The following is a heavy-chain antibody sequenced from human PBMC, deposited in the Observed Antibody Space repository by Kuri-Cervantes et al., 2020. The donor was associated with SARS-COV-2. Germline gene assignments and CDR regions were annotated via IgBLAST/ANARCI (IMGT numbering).Heavy chain of an antibody. J-gene: IGHJ6*03. CDR3: ARDKGTYKKSYYYYDYMDV. V-gene: IGHV4-59*01. CDR2: IYYSGST. D-gene: IGHD1-14*01. CDR1: GGSISSYY. Sequence: ESLKISCTVSGGSISSYYWSWIRQPPGKGLEWIGYIYYSGSTNCNPSLKSRVTISVDTSKNQFSLKLSSVTAADTAVYYCARDKGTYKKSYYYYDYMDVWGKGTTVTVSS.